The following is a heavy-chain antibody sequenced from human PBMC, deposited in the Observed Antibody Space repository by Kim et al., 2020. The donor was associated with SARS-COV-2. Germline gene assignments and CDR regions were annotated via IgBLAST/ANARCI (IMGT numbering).Heavy chain of an antibody. Sequence: GGSLRLSCAASRFTFSSYGLHWVRQAPGKGLEWVAVIWYDGSNKYHADSVKGRFTISRDNSKNTLYLQMNNLRAEDTAVYYCAKERRTYCSGGIYLLEYWGEGTMVTVSS. D-gene: IGHD2-15*01. CDR2: IWYDGSNK. J-gene: IGHJ4*02. V-gene: IGHV3-33*06. CDR3: AKERRTYCSGGIYLLEY. CDR1: RFTFSSYG.